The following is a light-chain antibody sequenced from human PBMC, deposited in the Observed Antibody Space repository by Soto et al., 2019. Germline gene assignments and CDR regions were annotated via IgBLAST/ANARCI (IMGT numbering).Light chain of an antibody. CDR1: KSISSY. CDR3: QQSYSTHT. CDR2: AAS. J-gene: IGKJ2*01. V-gene: IGKV1-39*01. Sequence: DIQMTQSPSSLSASVGDRVTITCRASKSISSYLNWYQQKPGKAPKLLIYAASSLQSGVPSRFSGSGSGTDFTLTISSLHPEDFATYYCQQSYSTHTFGQGTKLEIK.